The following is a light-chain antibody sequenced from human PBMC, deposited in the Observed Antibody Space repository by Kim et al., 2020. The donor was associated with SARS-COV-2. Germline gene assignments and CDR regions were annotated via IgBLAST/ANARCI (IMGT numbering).Light chain of an antibody. V-gene: IGLV2-14*03. CDR1: RSDVGAYNL. Sequence: GQSVTITCTGPRSDVGAYNLVSWYQQHPGKAPKFMLHDVSKRPSGVSNRFSGSKSGNTASLTISGLQAEDEADYYCTSYTRSDTWVFGGGTKVTVL. CDR2: DVS. CDR3: TSYTRSDTWV. J-gene: IGLJ3*02.